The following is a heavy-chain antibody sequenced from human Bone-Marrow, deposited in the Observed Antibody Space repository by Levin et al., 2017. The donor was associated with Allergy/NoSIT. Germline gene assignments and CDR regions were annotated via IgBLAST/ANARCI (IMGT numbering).Heavy chain of an antibody. CDR3: AGFRAAPGKGWFDP. CDR2: IYYRGAT. D-gene: IGHD1-1*01. V-gene: IGHV4-31*03. Sequence: SQTLSLTCTVSGGSISGGDYYWSWIRQHPGKGLEWIGHIYYRGATYYNPSLKSRVTISVDTSNNQFFLRLNSLTAADTAFYYCAGFRAAPGKGWFDPWGQGTLVSVSS. CDR1: GGSISGGDYY. J-gene: IGHJ5*02.